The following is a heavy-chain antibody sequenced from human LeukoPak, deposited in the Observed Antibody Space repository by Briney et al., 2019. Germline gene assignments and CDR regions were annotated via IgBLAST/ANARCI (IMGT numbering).Heavy chain of an antibody. V-gene: IGHV3-33*01. CDR1: GFTFSRFG. J-gene: IGHJ5*02. CDR3: ARDAGGSGSYPNWFDP. Sequence: GRSLRLSCAASGFTFSRFGMHWVRQAPGKGLEWVAVIWYDGSNKYYADSVKGRFTISRDNSKNTLYLQMNSLRAEDTAVYYCARDAGGSGSYPNWFDPWGQGTLVTVSS. CDR2: IWYDGSNK. D-gene: IGHD3-10*01.